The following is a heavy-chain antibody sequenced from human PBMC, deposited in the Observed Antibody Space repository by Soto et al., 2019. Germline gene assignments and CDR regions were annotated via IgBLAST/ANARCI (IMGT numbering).Heavy chain of an antibody. CDR2: ISGSGGST. CDR3: AKEGLGYCSGGSCYRGFDY. Sequence: VQLLESGGGLVQPGGSLRLSCAASGFTFSSYAMSWVRQAPGKGLEWVSAISGSGGSTYYTDSVKGRFTISRDNSKNTLYLQMNSLRAEDTAVYYCAKEGLGYCSGGSCYRGFDYWGQGTLVTVSS. V-gene: IGHV3-23*01. D-gene: IGHD2-15*01. J-gene: IGHJ4*02. CDR1: GFTFSSYA.